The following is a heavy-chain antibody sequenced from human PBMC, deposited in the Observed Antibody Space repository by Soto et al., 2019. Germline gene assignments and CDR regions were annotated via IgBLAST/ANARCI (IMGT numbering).Heavy chain of an antibody. V-gene: IGHV4-59*06. D-gene: IGHD3-9*01. CDR2: IYYSGSN. Sequence: SETLSLTCTVSGGSISSYYWSWIRQHPGKGLEWIGYIYYSGSNYYNPSLKSRVTISVDTSKNQFSLKLSSVTAADTAVYYCARDRDIYGMDVWGQGTTVTVSS. CDR3: ARDRDIYGMDV. J-gene: IGHJ6*02. CDR1: GGSISSYY.